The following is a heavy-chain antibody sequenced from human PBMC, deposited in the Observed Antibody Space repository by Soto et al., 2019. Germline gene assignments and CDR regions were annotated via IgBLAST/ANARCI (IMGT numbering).Heavy chain of an antibody. CDR3: ARAPSAGYDFWSGSKPAGTYYFDY. V-gene: IGHV4-59*01. D-gene: IGHD3-3*01. CDR2: IYYSGST. Sequence: SETLSLTCTVSGGSISSYYWSWIRQPPGKGLEWIGYIYYSGSTNYNPSLKSRVTISVDTSKNQFSLKLSSVTAADTAVYYCARAPSAGYDFWSGSKPAGTYYFDYWGQGTLVTVSS. CDR1: GGSISSYY. J-gene: IGHJ4*02.